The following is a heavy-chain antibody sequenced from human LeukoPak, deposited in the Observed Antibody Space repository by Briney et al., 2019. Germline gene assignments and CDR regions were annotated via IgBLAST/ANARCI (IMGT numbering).Heavy chain of an antibody. Sequence: SETLSLTCTVSGGSISSGGYYWSWIQQPPGKGLEWIGYIYHSGSTYYNPSLKSRVTISVDTSKNQFSLKLSSVTAADTAVYYCARQRSSSSGDDYFDYWGQGTLVTVSS. CDR3: ARQRSSSSGDDYFDY. J-gene: IGHJ4*02. D-gene: IGHD6-6*01. CDR2: IYHSGST. CDR1: GGSISSGGYY. V-gene: IGHV4-30-2*03.